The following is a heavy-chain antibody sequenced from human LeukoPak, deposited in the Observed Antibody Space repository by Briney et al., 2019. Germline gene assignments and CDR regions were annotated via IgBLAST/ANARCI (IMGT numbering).Heavy chain of an antibody. CDR3: ARDDEGIVVVPAAIFY. CDR1: GYTFTGYY. Sequence: ASVKVSCKASGYTFTGYYMHWVRQAPGQGLEWMGWINPNSGGTNYAQKFQGRVTMTRDTSISTAHMELSRLRSDDTAVYYCARDDEGIVVVPAAIFYWGQGTLVTVSS. V-gene: IGHV1-2*02. D-gene: IGHD2-2*02. J-gene: IGHJ4*02. CDR2: INPNSGGT.